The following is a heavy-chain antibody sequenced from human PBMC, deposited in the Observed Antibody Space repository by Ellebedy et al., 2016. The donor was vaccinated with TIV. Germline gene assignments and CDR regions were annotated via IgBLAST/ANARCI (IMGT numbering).Heavy chain of an antibody. J-gene: IGHJ6*02. CDR1: GGSISSGGYY. CDR2: IYYSGST. D-gene: IGHD3-3*02. V-gene: IGHV4-61*08. Sequence: SETLSLTXTVSGGSISSGGYYWSWIRQHPGKGLEWIGYIYYSGSTNYDPSLKSRVTISVDTSKNQFSLKLSSVTAADTAVYYCARNLHPGPSKNQNYGMDVWGQGTTVTVSS. CDR3: ARNLHPGPSKNQNYGMDV.